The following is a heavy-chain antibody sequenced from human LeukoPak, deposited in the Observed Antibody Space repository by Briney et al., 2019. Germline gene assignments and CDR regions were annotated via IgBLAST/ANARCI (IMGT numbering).Heavy chain of an antibody. D-gene: IGHD3-3*01. Sequence: SETLSLTCAVYGGSFSGYYWSWIRLPPGKGLEWIGEINHSGSTNYNPSLKSRVTISVDTSKNQFSLKLSSVTAADTAVYYCARGPRFLEWLFFDYWGQGTLVTVSS. J-gene: IGHJ4*02. CDR3: ARGPRFLEWLFFDY. CDR2: INHSGST. CDR1: GGSFSGYY. V-gene: IGHV4-34*01.